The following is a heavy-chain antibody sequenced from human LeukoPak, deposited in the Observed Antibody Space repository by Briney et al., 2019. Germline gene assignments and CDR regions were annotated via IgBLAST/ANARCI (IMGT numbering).Heavy chain of an antibody. Sequence: GRSLRLSCAASGFTFDDYAMHWVRQAPGKGLEWVSGISWNSGSIGYADSVEGRFTISRDNAKNSLYLQMNSLRAEDTALYYCAKASTSSSWYVDYWGQGTLVTVSS. CDR1: GFTFDDYA. V-gene: IGHV3-9*01. CDR3: AKASTSSSWYVDY. D-gene: IGHD6-13*01. CDR2: ISWNSGSI. J-gene: IGHJ4*02.